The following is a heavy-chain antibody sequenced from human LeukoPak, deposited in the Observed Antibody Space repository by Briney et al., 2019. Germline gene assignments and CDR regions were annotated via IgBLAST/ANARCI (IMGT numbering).Heavy chain of an antibody. D-gene: IGHD7-27*01. J-gene: IGHJ6*03. Sequence: GASVKVSCKASGGAFSSYAFSWVRQAPDQGLEWMGGIVPMFGTPTYSQKFKDRITLTADESTSTAYMELSSLRSEDTALYYCATDHERAGDISLFYLDVWGKGTTVTVSS. CDR1: GGAFSSYA. CDR2: IVPMFGTP. CDR3: ATDHERAGDISLFYLDV. V-gene: IGHV1-69*01.